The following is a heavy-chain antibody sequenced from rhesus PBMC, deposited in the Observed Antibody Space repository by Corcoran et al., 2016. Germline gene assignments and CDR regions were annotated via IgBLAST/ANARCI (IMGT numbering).Heavy chain of an antibody. J-gene: IGHJ4*01. CDR1: GGSISSSYYY. V-gene: IGHV4-122*02. D-gene: IGHD5-30*01. CDR3: ARDRGYSAI. CDR2: ISYSGST. Sequence: QVQLQESGPGLVKPSETLSLTCAVSGGSISSSYYYWSWIRQAPGKGLEWIGYISYSGSTSSNPSHKRRVTISRDTSKNQFSLKLRSVTAADTAVYYCARDRGYSAIWGQGVLVTVSS.